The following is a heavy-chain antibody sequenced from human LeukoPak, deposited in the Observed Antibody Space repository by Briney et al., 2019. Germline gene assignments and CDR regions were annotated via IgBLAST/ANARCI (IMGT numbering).Heavy chain of an antibody. CDR2: INHSGSN. Sequence: SETLSVTCAVSGGSFSGYYWSSIRQPPGKGLGWIGEINHSGSNNYNPSLKSRATISVDTSKNQFSLKLNSVTAADTAVYYCAPGNSGYYFVWGQGTLVTVSS. D-gene: IGHD3-22*01. CDR1: GGSFSGYY. V-gene: IGHV4-34*01. J-gene: IGHJ4*02. CDR3: APGNSGYYFV.